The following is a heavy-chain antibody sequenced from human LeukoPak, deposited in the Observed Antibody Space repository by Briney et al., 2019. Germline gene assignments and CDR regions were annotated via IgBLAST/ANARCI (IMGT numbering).Heavy chain of an antibody. CDR3: ARAQISMISSGDYLDV. CDR1: GFTFSSYA. D-gene: IGHD3/OR15-3a*01. CDR2: ISSSTNTI. J-gene: IGHJ3*01. Sequence: AGGSLRLSCAASGFTFSSYAMSWVRQAPGKGLEWLSYISSSTNTIYYADSVKGRFSMSRDNSKNTMFLDMSNLRTEDTAVYYCARAQISMISSGDYLDVWGQGTLVTVSS. V-gene: IGHV3-48*01.